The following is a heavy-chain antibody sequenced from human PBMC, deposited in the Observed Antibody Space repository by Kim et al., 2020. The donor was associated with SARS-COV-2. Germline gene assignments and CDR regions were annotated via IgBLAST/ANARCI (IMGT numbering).Heavy chain of an antibody. CDR2: ISSNGGST. D-gene: IGHD3-10*01. V-gene: IGHV3-64D*09. CDR3: VKDHQVTMVRGVIEGFDY. Sequence: GGSLRLSCSASGFTFSSYAMHWVRQAPGKGLEYVSAISSNGGSTYYADSVKGRFTISRDNSKNTLYLQMSSLRAEDTAVYYCVKDHQVTMVRGVIEGFDYWGQGTLVTVSS. J-gene: IGHJ4*02. CDR1: GFTFSSYA.